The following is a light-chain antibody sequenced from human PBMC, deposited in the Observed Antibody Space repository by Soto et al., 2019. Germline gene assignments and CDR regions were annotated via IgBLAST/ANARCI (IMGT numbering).Light chain of an antibody. CDR3: QQYNSWYT. CDR2: KAS. Sequence: DTQVTQSPSTLSASVGDRVTITCRASQSDRNLLAWYQLKPGKAPKLLIYKASTLESGVPSRFSGTGSGTEFTLTISSLQPDDFATYYCQQYNSWYTFGQGTKLEIK. CDR1: QSDRNL. V-gene: IGKV1-5*03. J-gene: IGKJ2*01.